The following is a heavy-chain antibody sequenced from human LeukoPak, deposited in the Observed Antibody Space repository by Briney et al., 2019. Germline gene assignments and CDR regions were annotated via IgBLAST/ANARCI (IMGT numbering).Heavy chain of an antibody. CDR3: ARRRIWSGYYLPDWFDP. J-gene: IGHJ5*02. V-gene: IGHV1-69*13. CDR2: IIPIFGTA. D-gene: IGHD3-3*01. Sequence: SVKVSCKASGGTFSSYAISWVRQAPGQGLEWMGGIIPIFGTANYAQKFQGRVTITADESTSTAYMELSSLRSEDTAVYYCARRRIWSGYYLPDWFDPWGQGTLVTVSS. CDR1: GGTFSSYA.